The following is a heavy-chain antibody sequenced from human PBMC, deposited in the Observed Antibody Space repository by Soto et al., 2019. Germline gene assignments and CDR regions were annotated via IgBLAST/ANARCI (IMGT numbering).Heavy chain of an antibody. Sequence: EVQLVESGGGLVQPGGSLRLSCVASGFTFSTDSMNWVRQAPGKGLEWVAHISTSGATRYYADYVKGRFTISRDNAKTSQYLQMDSLRNEDTAVYYCARFFGSGFDYWGQGTLVTVSS. CDR2: ISTSGATR. CDR1: GFTFSTDS. V-gene: IGHV3-48*02. D-gene: IGHD6-19*01. J-gene: IGHJ4*02. CDR3: ARFFGSGFDY.